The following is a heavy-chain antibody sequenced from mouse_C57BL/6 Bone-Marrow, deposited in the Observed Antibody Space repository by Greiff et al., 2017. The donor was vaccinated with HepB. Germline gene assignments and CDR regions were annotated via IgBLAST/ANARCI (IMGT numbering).Heavy chain of an antibody. J-gene: IGHJ4*01. CDR3: ARAYDYDDAMDY. CDR1: GYTFTDYT. CDR2: IYPRDGST. Sequence: QVQLKESDAELVKPGASVKISCKASGYTFTDYTIHWVKQRPEQGLEWIGYIYPRDGSTKYNEKFKGKATLTADKSSSTAYMQLNSLTSEDSAVYFCARAYDYDDAMDYWGQGTSVTVSS. V-gene: IGHV1-78*01. D-gene: IGHD2-4*01.